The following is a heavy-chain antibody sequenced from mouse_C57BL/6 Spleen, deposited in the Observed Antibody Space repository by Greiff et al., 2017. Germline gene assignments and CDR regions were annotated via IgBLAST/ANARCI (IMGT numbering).Heavy chain of an antibody. J-gene: IGHJ3*01. Sequence: DVQLQESGAELVRPGASVKLSCTASGFNIKDYYMHWVKQRPEQGLEWIGEIDPATGATDYAPKVQGKATMTADTSSNTAYLKLSSLTSEDTAVYDCTIGYGSRENSWCAYWGQGTLGTVSA. D-gene: IGHD1-1*01. CDR2: IDPATGAT. V-gene: IGHV14-1*01. CDR1: GFNIKDYY. CDR3: TIGYGSRENSWCAY.